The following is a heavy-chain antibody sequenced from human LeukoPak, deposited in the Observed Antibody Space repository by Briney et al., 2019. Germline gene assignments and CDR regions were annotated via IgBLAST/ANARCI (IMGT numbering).Heavy chain of an antibody. V-gene: IGHV3-23*01. J-gene: IGHJ4*02. CDR3: AKGWFGESFVHYFDY. CDR1: GFTFSSYS. Sequence: PGGSLRLSCAASGFTFSSYSMNWVRQAPGKGLEWVSAISGSGGSTYYADSVKGRFTISRDNSKNTLYLQMNSLRAEDTAVYYCAKGWFGESFVHYFDYWGQGTLVTVSS. CDR2: ISGSGGST. D-gene: IGHD3-10*01.